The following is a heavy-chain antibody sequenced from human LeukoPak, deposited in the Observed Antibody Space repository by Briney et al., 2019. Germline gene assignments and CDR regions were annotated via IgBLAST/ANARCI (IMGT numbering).Heavy chain of an antibody. CDR3: ARLPRYGGYDHFDY. Sequence: SETLSLTCTVSGDSIDSYYWSWIRQPPGKGLEWIGYIYYRGTTSYNPFLKGRVTISVDTSKNQFSLKLNSVTAADTAGYYCARLPRYGGYDHFDYWGQGILVIVSS. V-gene: IGHV4-59*12. CDR1: GDSIDSYY. J-gene: IGHJ4*02. CDR2: IYYRGTT. D-gene: IGHD5-12*01.